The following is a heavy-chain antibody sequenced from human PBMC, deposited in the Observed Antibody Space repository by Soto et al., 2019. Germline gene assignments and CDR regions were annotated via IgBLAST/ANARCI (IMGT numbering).Heavy chain of an antibody. CDR3: ARDHTPNDYSGMDV. CDR1: GYSFTSYW. V-gene: IGHV5-10-1*01. Sequence: GESLKISCKGSGYSFTSYWISWVRQMPGKGLEWMGRIDPSDSYTNYSPSFQGHVTISADNAKNSLYLQMNSLRAEDTAVYYCARDHTPNDYSGMDVWGQGTTVTVSS. CDR2: IDPSDSYT. J-gene: IGHJ6*02.